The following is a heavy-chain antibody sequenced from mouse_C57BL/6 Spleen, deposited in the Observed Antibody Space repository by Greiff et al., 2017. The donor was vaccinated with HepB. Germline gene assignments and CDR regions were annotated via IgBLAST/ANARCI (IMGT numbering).Heavy chain of an antibody. Sequence: VQLQQSGAELVKPGASVKLSCKASGYTFTSYWMHWVKQRPGQGLEWIGMIHPNSGSTNYNEKFKSKATLTVDKSSSTAYMQLSSLTSEDSAVYYCARYDYDVPYYFDYWGQGTTLTVSS. D-gene: IGHD2-4*01. CDR3: ARYDYDVPYYFDY. J-gene: IGHJ2*01. V-gene: IGHV1-64*01. CDR2: IHPNSGST. CDR1: GYTFTSYW.